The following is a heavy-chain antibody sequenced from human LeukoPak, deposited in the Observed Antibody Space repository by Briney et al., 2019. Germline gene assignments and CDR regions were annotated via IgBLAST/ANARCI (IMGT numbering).Heavy chain of an antibody. CDR1: GGYISSSSYY. Sequence: SETLSLTCTLSGGYISSSSYYWGWIRQPPRKGLEWIGDIYYTGRTYYHSSLKSRLTVSIDTSKNQFSLNLASLTAADTAVYYCARRRYYDSTGYLDWGQGTLITVSS. D-gene: IGHD3-22*01. V-gene: IGHV4-39*01. CDR3: ARRRYYDSTGYLD. J-gene: IGHJ1*01. CDR2: IYYTGRT.